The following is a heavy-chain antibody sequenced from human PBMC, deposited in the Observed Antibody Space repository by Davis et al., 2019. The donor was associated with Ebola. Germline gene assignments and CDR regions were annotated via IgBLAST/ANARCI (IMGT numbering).Heavy chain of an antibody. Sequence: PSETLSLTCTVSGGSISSHYWSWIRQPPGKGLEWIGYIYYSGSTNYNPSLKSRVTISVDTSKNQFSLKLSSVTAADTAVYYCARDIVVVPAASGTNAFDIWGQGTMVTVSS. V-gene: IGHV4-59*11. CDR2: IYYSGST. J-gene: IGHJ3*02. CDR1: GGSISSHY. D-gene: IGHD2-2*01. CDR3: ARDIVVVPAASGTNAFDI.